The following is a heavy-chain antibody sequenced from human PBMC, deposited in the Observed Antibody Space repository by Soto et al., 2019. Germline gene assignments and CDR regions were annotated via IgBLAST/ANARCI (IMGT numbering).Heavy chain of an antibody. J-gene: IGHJ5*02. D-gene: IGHD5-12*01. V-gene: IGHV4-39*01. Sequence: SSETLSLTCTVSGGSISSSSYYCGWIRQPPGKGLEWIGSSYYSGSTYYNPSLKSRVTISVDTSKNQFSLKLSSVTAADTAVYYCARHQTRWLPSVEKNNWLDPWGQGPLVTVFS. CDR1: GGSISSSSYY. CDR2: SYYSGST. CDR3: ARHQTRWLPSVEKNNWLDP.